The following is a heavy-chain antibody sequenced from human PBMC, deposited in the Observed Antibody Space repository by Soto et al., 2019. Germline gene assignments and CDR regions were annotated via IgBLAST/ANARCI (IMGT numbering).Heavy chain of an antibody. J-gene: IGHJ5*02. CDR2: VYSSGGT. CDR1: GRSINSYY. V-gene: IGHV4-4*07. D-gene: IGHD3-3*01. Sequence: ETLSLTCNVSGRSINSYYWSWVRQPAGKGLEWIGRVYSSGGTHYSPSLKSRVIISLDTSKNQFSLRLLSVTDADTAVYFCARGQRFSDWFDPWGQGTLVTVSS. CDR3: ARGQRFSDWFDP.